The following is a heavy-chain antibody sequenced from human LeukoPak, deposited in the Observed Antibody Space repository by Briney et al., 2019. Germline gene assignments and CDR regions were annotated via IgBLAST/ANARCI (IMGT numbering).Heavy chain of an antibody. CDR2: ISYDGSNK. J-gene: IGHJ4*02. CDR3: AKVVYSYYFDY. D-gene: IGHD2-15*01. Sequence: GGSLRLSCAASGFTFSSYGMHWVRQAPGKGLEWVAVISYDGSNKCYADSVKGRFTISRDNSKNTLYLQMNSLRAEDTAVYYCAKVVYSYYFDYWGQGTLVTVSS. V-gene: IGHV3-30*18. CDR1: GFTFSSYG.